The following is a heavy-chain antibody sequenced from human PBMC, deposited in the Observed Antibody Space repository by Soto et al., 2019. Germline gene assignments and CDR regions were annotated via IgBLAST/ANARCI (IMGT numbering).Heavy chain of an antibody. J-gene: IGHJ4*02. CDR1: GFTFSHYW. CDR3: VRSTSGCFDY. Sequence: EVQLVESGGGFVRPGGTLTLSCAASGFTFSHYWMHWVRQVPGRGLVWVSRLNHNGSSTNYAASVKGRFTISRDNAKNTLYLQMSSLRAEDTAIYYWVRSTSGCFDYWGQGAVVTVSS. D-gene: IGHD7-27*01. V-gene: IGHV3-74*01. CDR2: LNHNGSST.